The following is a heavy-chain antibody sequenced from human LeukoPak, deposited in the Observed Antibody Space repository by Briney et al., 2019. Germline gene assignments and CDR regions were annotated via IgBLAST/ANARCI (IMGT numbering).Heavy chain of an antibody. Sequence: GGSLRLSCAVSGFTFSGYSMNWVRQAPGKGLEWVSSISSSSSYIYYADSVKGRFTISRDNSKNTLYLQMNSLRAEDTAVYFCAKDFDVDTAIISYFDCWGQGTLVTVSS. V-gene: IGHV3-21*04. CDR1: GFTFSGYS. J-gene: IGHJ4*02. D-gene: IGHD5-18*01. CDR3: AKDFDVDTAIISYFDC. CDR2: ISSSSSYI.